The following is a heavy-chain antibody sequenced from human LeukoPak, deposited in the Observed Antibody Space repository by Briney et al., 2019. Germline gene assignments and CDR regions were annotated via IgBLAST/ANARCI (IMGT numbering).Heavy chain of an antibody. J-gene: IGHJ4*02. V-gene: IGHV4-30-4*08. CDR3: ARAPYYDFWSGYLYYFDY. CDR2: IYYSGRT. D-gene: IGHD3-3*01. CDR1: GGSISSGDYY. Sequence: SETLSLTCTVSGGSISSGDYYWSWIRQPPGKGLEWNVYIYYSGRTYYNPSLKSRVTISVDTSKNQFSLKLSSVTAADTAVYYCARAPYYDFWSGYLYYFDYWGQGTLVTVSS.